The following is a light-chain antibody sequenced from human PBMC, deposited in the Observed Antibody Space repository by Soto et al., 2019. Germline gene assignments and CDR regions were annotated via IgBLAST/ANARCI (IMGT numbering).Light chain of an antibody. V-gene: IGKV1-27*01. CDR3: QNYNSASFT. CDR1: HNIRNY. J-gene: IGKJ3*01. CDR2: AAS. Sequence: DIQMTQSPSSLSASVGDRVTITCRASHNIRNYLAWYQQKPGKAPKLLIDAASRLHSGVPSRFSGSGSGTDFTLTLSSLQPEDVATYYCQNYNSASFTFGPGTTVDVK.